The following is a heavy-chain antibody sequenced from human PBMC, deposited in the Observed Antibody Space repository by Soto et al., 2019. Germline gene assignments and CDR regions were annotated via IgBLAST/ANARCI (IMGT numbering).Heavy chain of an antibody. CDR3: ARLNPIAAAFDY. Sequence: ASVKVSCKASGYTFTSYYMHWVRQAPGQGLEWMGIINPSGGSTSYAQKFQGRVTMTKNTLYLQMGSLRAEDMAVYYCARLNPIAAAFDYWGQGTLVTVSS. D-gene: IGHD6-13*01. J-gene: IGHJ4*02. CDR2: INPSGGST. V-gene: IGHV1-46*01. CDR1: GYTFTSYY.